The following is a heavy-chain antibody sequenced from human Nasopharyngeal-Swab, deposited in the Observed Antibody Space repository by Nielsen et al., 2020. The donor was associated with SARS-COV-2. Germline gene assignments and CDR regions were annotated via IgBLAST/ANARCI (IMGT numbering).Heavy chain of an antibody. D-gene: IGHD6-25*01. J-gene: IGHJ4*02. Sequence: GESLKISCATSGFTFNTFWMSWVRQAPGKGLEWMAIIKQDGDETQYVDSVKGRFTISRDNVEKSLYLQMDNLRVEDTAVYYCVLPSVAAPGRDSWGKGTLVTVSS. CDR3: VLPSVAAPGRDS. CDR1: GFTFNTFW. V-gene: IGHV3-7*01. CDR2: IKQDGDET.